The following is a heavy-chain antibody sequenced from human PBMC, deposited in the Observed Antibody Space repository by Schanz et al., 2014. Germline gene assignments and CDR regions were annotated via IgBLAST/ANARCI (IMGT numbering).Heavy chain of an antibody. V-gene: IGHV3-30*04. D-gene: IGHD3-10*01. CDR1: GFTFSSYT. CDR3: ARVRTNYGSGAMGY. J-gene: IGHJ4*02. Sequence: QVQLVESGGGVVQPGRSLRLSCAASGFTFSSYTMHWVCQAPGTGLEWVAVISYDGTNADSVKGRFTISRDNSKNTLYLQMNSLRAEDTAVYYCARVRTNYGSGAMGYWGQGTLVTVSS. CDR2: ISYDGT.